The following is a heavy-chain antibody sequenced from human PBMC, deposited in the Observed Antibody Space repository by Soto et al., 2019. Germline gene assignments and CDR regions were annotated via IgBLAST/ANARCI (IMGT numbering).Heavy chain of an antibody. CDR1: GGSFSGYY. CDR2: INHSGST. J-gene: IGHJ5*02. CDR3: ARAYSGGWFDP. D-gene: IGHD2-21*01. Sequence: QVQLQQWGAGLLKPSETLSLTCAVYGGSFSGYYWSWIRQPPGKGLEWIGEINHSGSTNYNPSLKSRVTQSVDTAKNQFALKLSSVTAADTAVYYGARAYSGGWFDPWGQGTLVTVSS. V-gene: IGHV4-34*01.